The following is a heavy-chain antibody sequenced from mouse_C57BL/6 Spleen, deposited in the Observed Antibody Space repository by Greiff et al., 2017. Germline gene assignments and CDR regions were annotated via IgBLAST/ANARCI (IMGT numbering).Heavy chain of an antibody. V-gene: IGHV2-2*01. Sequence: VQLQQSGPGLVQPSQSLSITCTVSGFSLTSYGVHWVRQSPGKGLEWLGVIWRGGSTDYNAAFISRLSISKDNSKSQVFFKMNSLQADDTAIYYCARGGIHYYGSSYYFDVWGTGTTVTVSS. CDR1: GFSLTSYG. D-gene: IGHD1-1*01. CDR2: IWRGGST. J-gene: IGHJ1*03. CDR3: ARGGIHYYGSSYYFDV.